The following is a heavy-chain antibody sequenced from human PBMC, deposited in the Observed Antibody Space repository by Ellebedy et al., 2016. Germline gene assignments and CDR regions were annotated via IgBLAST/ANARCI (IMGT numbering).Heavy chain of an antibody. CDR2: ISYDGSNK. D-gene: IGHD6-13*01. Sequence: GESLKISCAASGFTFSSYGMHWVRQAPGKGLEWVAVISYDGSNKYYADSVKGRFTISRDNSKNTLYLQMNSLRAEDTAVYYCAKDLAIAAAGTGGVYYYYYGMDVWGQGTTVTVSS. V-gene: IGHV3-30*18. CDR3: AKDLAIAAAGTGGVYYYYYGMDV. J-gene: IGHJ6*02. CDR1: GFTFSSYG.